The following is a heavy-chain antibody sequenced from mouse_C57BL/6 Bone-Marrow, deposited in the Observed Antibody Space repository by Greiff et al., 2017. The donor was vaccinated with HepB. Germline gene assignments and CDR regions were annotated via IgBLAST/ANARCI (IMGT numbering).Heavy chain of an antibody. CDR1: GFTFSDYY. V-gene: IGHV5-12*01. J-gene: IGHJ3*01. Sequence: DVMLVESGGGLVQPGGSLKLSCAASGFTFSDYYMYWVRQTPEKRLEWVAYISNGGGSTYYPDTVKGRFTISRDNAKNTLYLQMSRLKSEDTAMYYCARPDGFYPTWFAYWGQGTLVTVSA. CDR2: ISNGGGST. CDR3: ARPDGFYPTWFAY. D-gene: IGHD2-3*01.